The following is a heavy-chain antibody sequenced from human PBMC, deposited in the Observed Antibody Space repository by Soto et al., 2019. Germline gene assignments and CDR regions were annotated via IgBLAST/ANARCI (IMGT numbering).Heavy chain of an antibody. V-gene: IGHV4-59*01. CDR1: GGSISSYY. D-gene: IGHD6-6*01. J-gene: IGHJ5*02. CDR3: ARDPSIAARMSWFDP. Sequence: QVQLQESGPGLVKPSETLSLTCTVYGGSISSYYWSWIRQPPGKGLEWIGYIYYSGSTNYNPSLKSRVTISVDTSKTQFSLKRISVTAADTAVYYCARDPSIAARMSWFDPWGQGTLVTVSS. CDR2: IYYSGST.